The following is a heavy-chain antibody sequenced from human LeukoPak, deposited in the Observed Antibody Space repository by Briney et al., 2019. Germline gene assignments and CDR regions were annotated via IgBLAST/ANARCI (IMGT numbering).Heavy chain of an antibody. CDR2: IYYSGST. CDR3: ARVSGYYDSSGYQPYFDY. CDR1: GGSISSSSYY. Sequence: SETLSLTCTVSGGSISSSSYYWGWIRQPPGKGLEWIGSIYYSGSTYNNPSLKSRVTISVDTSKNQFSLKLSSVTAADTAVYYCARVSGYYDSSGYQPYFDYWGQGTLVTVSS. V-gene: IGHV4-39*07. D-gene: IGHD3-22*01. J-gene: IGHJ4*02.